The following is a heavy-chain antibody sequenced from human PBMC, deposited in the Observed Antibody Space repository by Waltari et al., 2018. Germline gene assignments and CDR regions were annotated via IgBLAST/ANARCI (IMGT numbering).Heavy chain of an antibody. Sequence: EVQLVESGGGLIQPGGSLRLSCAASGFTVSSNYMSWVRQAPGKGLEWVSVIYSGGSTYYGEPGKGRINISREKSKNTLDLQMNSLRAEDTGVYYCAGDDNWNYAYWGQGTLVNVSS. CDR3: AGDDNWNYAY. J-gene: IGHJ4*02. CDR1: GFTVSSNY. D-gene: IGHD1-7*01. V-gene: IGHV3-53*01. CDR2: IYSGGST.